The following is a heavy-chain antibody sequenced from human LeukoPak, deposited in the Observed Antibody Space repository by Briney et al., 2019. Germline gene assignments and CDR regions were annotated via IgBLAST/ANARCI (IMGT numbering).Heavy chain of an antibody. V-gene: IGHV4-59*01. J-gene: IGHJ4*02. CDR3: ARFGSTTSTLYYFDY. D-gene: IGHD2-2*01. Sequence: KPSETLSLTCTVSGGSISSYYWSWIRQPPGKGLEWIGYIYSSGSTNYNPSLKSRVTMSVDTSKNQFSLKLTSVTAADTAVYYCARFGSTTSTLYYFDYWGQGTLVTVSS. CDR1: GGSISSYY. CDR2: IYSSGST.